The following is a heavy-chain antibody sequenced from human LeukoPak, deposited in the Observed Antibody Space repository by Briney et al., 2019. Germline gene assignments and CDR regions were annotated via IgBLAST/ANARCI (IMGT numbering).Heavy chain of an antibody. J-gene: IGHJ5*02. CDR2: INPSGGST. D-gene: IGHD6-19*01. CDR1: GYTFTSYY. Sequence: ASVKVSCKASGYTFTSYYMHWVRQAPGQGLEWMGIINPSGGSTSYAQKFQGRVTMTRDTSTSTVYMELSSLRSEDTAVYYCARQHRSGWYQGGTGYWFDPWGQGTLVTVPS. V-gene: IGHV1-46*01. CDR3: ARQHRSGWYQGGTGYWFDP.